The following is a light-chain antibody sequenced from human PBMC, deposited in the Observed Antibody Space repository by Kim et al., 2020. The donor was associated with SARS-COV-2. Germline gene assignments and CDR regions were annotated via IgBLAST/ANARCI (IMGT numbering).Light chain of an antibody. CDR3: QQYGSKPLT. CDR1: PSVSSSY. CDR2: GAA. J-gene: IGKJ4*01. Sequence: SPAGRATLSCRARPSVSSSYLVWYQQKPGEAPRRLIYGAASSTTGIPARCSGSGCGTAFTLTISRREPEEFVVYYCQQYGSKPLTFGGGTKVDIK. V-gene: IGKV3-20*01.